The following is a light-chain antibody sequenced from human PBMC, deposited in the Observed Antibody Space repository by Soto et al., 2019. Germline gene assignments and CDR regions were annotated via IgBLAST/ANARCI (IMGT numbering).Light chain of an antibody. J-gene: IGLJ1*01. Sequence: QSVLTQRRAVSGSPGPSVTVSCIGTSSDVGDYNSVSWYQQHPGKAPKLMIYDVSKRPSGVPDRFSGSKSGNTASLTISGLQAEDEADYYCCSYVGGYSYVFGIGTKVTVL. CDR3: CSYVGGYSYV. CDR2: DVS. V-gene: IGLV2-11*01. CDR1: SSDVGDYNS.